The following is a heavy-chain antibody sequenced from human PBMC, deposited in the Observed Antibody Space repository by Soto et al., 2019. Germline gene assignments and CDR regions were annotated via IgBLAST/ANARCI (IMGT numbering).Heavy chain of an antibody. CDR1: RFTFSSYW. D-gene: IGHD2-8*01. CDR2: INSDGSDT. V-gene: IGHV3-74*01. J-gene: IGHJ5*02. Sequence: EVQLVESGGGLVQPGGSLRLSCAASRFTFSSYWMRWVRQAPGEGLVWVSRINSDGSDTGYADSVKGRFTISRDNAKNTLYLQMNSLRAEDTAVYFCAREGMGFSNWFDPSGQGTLVTVSS. CDR3: AREGMGFSNWFDP.